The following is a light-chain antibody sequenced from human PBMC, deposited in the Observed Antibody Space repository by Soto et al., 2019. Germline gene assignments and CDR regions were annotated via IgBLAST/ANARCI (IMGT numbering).Light chain of an antibody. CDR2: GAS. CDR1: QTVTNTY. Sequence: EIVLTQSPGTLSLSPGERATLSCRASQTVTNTYLAWYQQKSGQAPNFLIYGASNRATGIPDMFSGSGSGTAFTITISRLEPEDFAVYYCQQYGTLPPTFGGGTKVEI. V-gene: IGKV3-20*01. J-gene: IGKJ4*01. CDR3: QQYGTLPPT.